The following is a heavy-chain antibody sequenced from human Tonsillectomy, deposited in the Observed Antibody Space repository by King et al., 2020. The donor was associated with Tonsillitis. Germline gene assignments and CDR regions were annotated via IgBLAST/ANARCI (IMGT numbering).Heavy chain of an antibody. D-gene: IGHD4-17*01. CDR1: GASISSGNW. J-gene: IGHJ1*01. CDR3: AGRLTVTT. Sequence: VQLQESGPGLVEPSGTLSLTCAVSGASISSGNWWTWVRQPPGKGLEWIGEISHTGSTNYNPSLKSRVTVAADKSKNEFSLNLSAVTAADTAVYYCAGRLTVTTWGQGTLVTVAS. V-gene: IGHV4-4*02. CDR2: ISHTGST.